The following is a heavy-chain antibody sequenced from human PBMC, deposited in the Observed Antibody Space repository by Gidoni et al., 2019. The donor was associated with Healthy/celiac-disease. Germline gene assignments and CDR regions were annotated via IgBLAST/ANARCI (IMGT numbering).Heavy chain of an antibody. D-gene: IGHD3-22*01. V-gene: IGHV3-21*01. CDR2: ISSSSSYI. J-gene: IGHJ4*02. CDR3: ARVGRYYDSSGYYYAIFDY. CDR1: GFTFSSYS. Sequence: EVQLVESGGGLVKPGGSLRRSCAASGFTFSSYSMNWVRQAPGKGLEWVSSISSSSSYIYYADSVKGRFTISRDNAKNSLYLQMNSLRAEDTAVYYCARVGRYYDSSGYYYAIFDYWGQGTLVTVSS.